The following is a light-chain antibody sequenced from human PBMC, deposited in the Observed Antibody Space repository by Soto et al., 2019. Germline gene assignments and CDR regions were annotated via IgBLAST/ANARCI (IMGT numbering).Light chain of an antibody. V-gene: IGKV1-27*01. CDR3: QKYNSALRT. Sequence: DSQMTQSPSSLSASVGDRVTITCRASQGISNYLAWYQQKPGKVPKLLSYAASSLQSGVPSRFSGSGSVTDFTLTISSLQTEDVATYYCQKYNSALRTFGGGTKVEIK. CDR1: QGISNY. CDR2: AAS. J-gene: IGKJ4*01.